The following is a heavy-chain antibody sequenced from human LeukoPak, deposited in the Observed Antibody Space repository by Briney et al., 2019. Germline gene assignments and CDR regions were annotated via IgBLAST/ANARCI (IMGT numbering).Heavy chain of an antibody. V-gene: IGHV3-23*01. CDR2: ISGSGGST. CDR3: ATRGLYSSAWSFDY. Sequence: GGSLRLSCAASGFTFSSYAMSWVRQAPGKGLEWVSAISGSGGSTYYADSVKGRFTISRDNSKNTLYLQMNSLRAEDTAVYYCATRGLYSSAWSFDYWGQGTLVSVPS. D-gene: IGHD6-19*01. CDR1: GFTFSSYA. J-gene: IGHJ4*02.